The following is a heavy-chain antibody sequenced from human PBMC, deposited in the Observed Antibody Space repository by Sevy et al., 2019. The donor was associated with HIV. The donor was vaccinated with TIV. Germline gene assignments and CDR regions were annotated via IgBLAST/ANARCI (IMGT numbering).Heavy chain of an antibody. CDR2: ISGSGVNT. CDR1: GFTFSSNA. D-gene: IGHD3-16*01. J-gene: IGHJ3*01. CDR3: VKGAPYMITNDGFDF. V-gene: IGHV3-23*01. Sequence: GGSLRLSCEASGFTFSSNAMSWVRQAPGQGLEWVSGISGSGVNTFYADSVKGRFTISRDNSKNILYLRLNSLGAEDTALYWCVKGAPYMITNDGFDFWGRGTLVTVSS.